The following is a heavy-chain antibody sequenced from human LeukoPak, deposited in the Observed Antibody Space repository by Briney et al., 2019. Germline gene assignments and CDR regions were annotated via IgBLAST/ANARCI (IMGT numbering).Heavy chain of an antibody. CDR1: GYTFTSYG. D-gene: IGHD4-17*01. CDR2: VTPYSLNT. Sequence: AAVQVSCKASGYTFTSYGISGVRQAPGQGLEGLGWVTPYSLNTSSAQKFQGRVTMTPDTSTSTAYLELRSLRSDDTAVYYCARDHGDYVIAFDYWGQGPLVTVSS. J-gene: IGHJ4*02. CDR3: ARDHGDYVIAFDY. V-gene: IGHV1-18*01.